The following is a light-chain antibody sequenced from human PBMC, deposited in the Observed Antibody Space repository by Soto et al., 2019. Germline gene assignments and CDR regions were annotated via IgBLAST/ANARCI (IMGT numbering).Light chain of an antibody. J-gene: IGKJ4*01. CDR1: QSVSSN. CDR2: DAS. V-gene: IGKV3-20*01. Sequence: EIVMTQSPATLSVSPGEIATLSCRASQSVSSNLAWYQQKPGQAPRLLIYDASSRATGISDRFSGSGSGTHFTLTISRLEPEDFAVYYCQQYGSSPSFGGGTKVDIK. CDR3: QQYGSSPS.